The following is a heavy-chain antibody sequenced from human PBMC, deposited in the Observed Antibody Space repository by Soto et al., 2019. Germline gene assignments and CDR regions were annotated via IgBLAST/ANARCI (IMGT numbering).Heavy chain of an antibody. V-gene: IGHV5-51*03. D-gene: IGHD3-22*01. J-gene: IGHJ2*01. CDR1: GYSFTSYW. Sequence: EVQLVQSGAEVKKPGESLKISCKGSGYSFTSYWIGWVRQMPGKGLEWMGIIYPGDSDTRYSPSFQGQVTISADKSIRTAYLQWSSLKASDPAMYYCARRHYYDSSGYYSVSWYFDLWGRGTLVTVSS. CDR3: ARRHYYDSSGYYSVSWYFDL. CDR2: IYPGDSDT.